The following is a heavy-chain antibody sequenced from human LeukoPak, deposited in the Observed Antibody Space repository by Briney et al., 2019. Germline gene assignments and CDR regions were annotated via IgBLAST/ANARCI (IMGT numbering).Heavy chain of an antibody. V-gene: IGHV3-30-3*01. Sequence: TGGSLRLSCAASGFTFSSYAMHWVRQAPGKGLEWVAVISYDGSNKYYADSVKGRSTISRDNSKNTLYLQMNSLRAEDTAVYYCAKDLLGQWPTVFDYWGQGTLVTVSS. CDR3: AKDLLGQWPTVFDY. J-gene: IGHJ4*02. CDR1: GFTFSSYA. D-gene: IGHD6-19*01. CDR2: ISYDGSNK.